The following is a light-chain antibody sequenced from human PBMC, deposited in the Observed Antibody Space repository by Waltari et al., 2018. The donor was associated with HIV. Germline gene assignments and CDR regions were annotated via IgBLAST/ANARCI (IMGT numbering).Light chain of an antibody. CDR3: QSYDSSLRGHV. J-gene: IGLJ1*01. Sequence: QSVLTQPPSVSGAPGQRITISCTGSSSNIGAGFDVHWYQQLPGKAPKVLIYGNSNRPPGVPGRFSGSKSGTSASLAITGLQADDEGDYYCQSYDSSLRGHVFGSGTRVTVL. CDR2: GNS. CDR1: SSNIGAGFD. V-gene: IGLV1-40*01.